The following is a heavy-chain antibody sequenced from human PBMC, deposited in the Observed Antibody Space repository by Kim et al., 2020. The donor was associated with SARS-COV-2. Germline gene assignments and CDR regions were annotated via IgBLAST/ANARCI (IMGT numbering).Heavy chain of an antibody. Sequence: NYAQKFQGRVTITADESTSTAYMELSSLRSEDTAVYYCARYNGDQYYFDYWGQGTLVTVSS. D-gene: IGHD4-17*01. J-gene: IGHJ4*02. V-gene: IGHV1-69*01. CDR3: ARYNGDQYYFDY.